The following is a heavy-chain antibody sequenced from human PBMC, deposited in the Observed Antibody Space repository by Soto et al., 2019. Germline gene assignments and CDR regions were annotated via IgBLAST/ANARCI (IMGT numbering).Heavy chain of an antibody. CDR3: ARDRGVAPPVAGNTHYYYYMDV. V-gene: IGHV1-18*01. CDR2: ISAYNGDT. CDR1: GYSFTNYG. J-gene: IGHJ6*03. D-gene: IGHD6-19*01. Sequence: QDQLVQSRGEVKKPGASVKVSCKASGYSFTNYGITWVRQAPGQGFEWMGWISAYNGDTNYAQKLQGRVTMTTDASTSTAYLELRSLRSDDTAVYYCARDRGVAPPVAGNTHYYYYMDVWGKGTTVSVSS.